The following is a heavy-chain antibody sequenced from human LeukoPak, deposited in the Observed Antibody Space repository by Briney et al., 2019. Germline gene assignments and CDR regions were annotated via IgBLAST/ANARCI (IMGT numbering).Heavy chain of an antibody. CDR3: ARDDCSSISCYHNWFDP. J-gene: IGHJ5*02. V-gene: IGHV3-7*01. D-gene: IGHD2-2*01. Sequence: GGSLRLSCAASGFTYSSYWMSWVRQAPGKGLEWVANIKQDGSEKYYVDSLKGRFTISRDNAKNSLYLQMNSLRAEDTAVYYCARDDCSSISCYHNWFDPWGQGTLVTVSS. CDR1: GFTYSSYW. CDR2: IKQDGSEK.